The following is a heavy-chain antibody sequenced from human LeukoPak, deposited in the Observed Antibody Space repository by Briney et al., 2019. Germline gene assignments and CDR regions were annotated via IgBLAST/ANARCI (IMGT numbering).Heavy chain of an antibody. CDR2: INHSGST. CDR1: GDSINNFY. CDR3: ARRIDTGHYYYYYMDV. V-gene: IGHV4-34*01. Sequence: SETLSLTCTVSGDSINNFYWSWIRQPPGKGLEWIGEINHSGSTNYNPSLKSRVTISVDTSKNQFSLKLSSVTAADTGVYYCARRIDTGHYYYYYMDVWGKGTTVTISS. J-gene: IGHJ6*03. D-gene: IGHD3-9*01.